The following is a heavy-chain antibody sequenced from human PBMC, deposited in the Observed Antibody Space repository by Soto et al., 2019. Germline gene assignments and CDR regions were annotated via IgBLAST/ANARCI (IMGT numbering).Heavy chain of an antibody. Sequence: GLSVKVSCKASGGAFSSYAISWVRQAPGQGLEWMGGIIPIFGTANYAQKLQGRVTMTTDTSTSTAYMELRSLRSDDTAVYYCARLYSGSYQGWFDPWGQGTLVTVSS. D-gene: IGHD1-26*01. CDR2: IIPIFGTA. CDR1: GGAFSSYA. J-gene: IGHJ5*02. V-gene: IGHV1-69*05. CDR3: ARLYSGSYQGWFDP.